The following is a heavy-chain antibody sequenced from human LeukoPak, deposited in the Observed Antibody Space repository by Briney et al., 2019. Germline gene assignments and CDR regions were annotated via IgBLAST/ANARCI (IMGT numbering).Heavy chain of an antibody. D-gene: IGHD3-22*01. CDR1: GGSISSSSYY. V-gene: IGHV4-39*01. J-gene: IGHJ5*02. Sequence: SETLSLTCTVSGGSISSSSYYWGWIRQPPGKGLEWIGSIYYSGSTYYNPSLKSRVTISVDTSKNQFSLKLSSVTAADTAVYYCAGTYYYDSSGHPPPFDPWGQGTLVTVSS. CDR3: AGTYYYDSSGHPPPFDP. CDR2: IYYSGST.